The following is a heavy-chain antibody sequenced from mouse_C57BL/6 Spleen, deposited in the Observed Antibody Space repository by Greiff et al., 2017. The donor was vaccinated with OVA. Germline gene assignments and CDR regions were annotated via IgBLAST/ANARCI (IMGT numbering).Heavy chain of an antibody. V-gene: IGHV1-80*01. D-gene: IGHD2-4*01. J-gene: IGHJ2*01. CDR1: GYAFSSYW. CDR3: ARNYDYDGGNYFDY. CDR2: IYPGDGDT. Sequence: QVQLQQSGAELVKPGASVKISCKASGYAFSSYWMNWVKQRPGKGLEWIGQIYPGDGDTNYNGKFKGKATLTADKSSSTAYMQLSSLTSEDSAVYFCARNYDYDGGNYFDYWGQGTTLTVSS.